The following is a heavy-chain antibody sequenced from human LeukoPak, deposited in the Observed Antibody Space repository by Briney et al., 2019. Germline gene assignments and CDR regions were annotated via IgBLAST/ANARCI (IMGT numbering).Heavy chain of an antibody. Sequence: GGSLRLSCAASGFTFSSYWMSWVRQAPGKGLEWVANIKQDGSEKYYVDSVKGRFTISRDNAKNSLYLQMNSLGAEDTAVYYCAREGCSSTSCHGEDYWGQGTLVTVSS. CDR2: IKQDGSEK. CDR1: GFTFSSYW. CDR3: AREGCSSTSCHGEDY. D-gene: IGHD2-2*01. V-gene: IGHV3-7*01. J-gene: IGHJ4*02.